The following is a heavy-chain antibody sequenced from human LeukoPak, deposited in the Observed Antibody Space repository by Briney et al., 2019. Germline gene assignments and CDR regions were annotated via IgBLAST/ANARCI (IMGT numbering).Heavy chain of an antibody. J-gene: IGHJ4*02. CDR2: IYYSGST. V-gene: IGHV4-59*12. Sequence: SETLSLTCTVSGGSISSYYWSWIRQPPGKGLEWIGYIYYSGSTNYNPSLKSRVTISVDTSKNQFSLKLSSVTAADTAVYYCATIKSITMVRGVSYWGQGTLVTVSS. CDR3: ATIKSITMVRGVSY. D-gene: IGHD3-10*01. CDR1: GGSISSYY.